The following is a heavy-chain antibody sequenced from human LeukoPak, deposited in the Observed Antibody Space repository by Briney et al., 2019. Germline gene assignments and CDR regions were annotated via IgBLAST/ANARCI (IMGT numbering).Heavy chain of an antibody. J-gene: IGHJ4*02. V-gene: IGHV3-66*01. D-gene: IGHD2-2*01. CDR2: LYSDSST. CDR3: AKDRSLWDIVVVPAALDY. Sequence: GGSLRLSCAASGFTVSSNYMSWVRQAPGKGLEWVSILYSDSSTYYADSVKGRFTVSRDNSKNTLYLQMNRLRAEDTAVYYCAKDRSLWDIVVVPAALDYWGQGTLVTVSS. CDR1: GFTVSSNY.